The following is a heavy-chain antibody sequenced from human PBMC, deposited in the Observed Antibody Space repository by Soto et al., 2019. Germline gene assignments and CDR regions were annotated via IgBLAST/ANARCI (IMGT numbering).Heavy chain of an antibody. V-gene: IGHV1-69*08. D-gene: IGHD2-21*02. Sequence: QVQLVQSGAEVKKPGSSVRVSCRSSGDTFSSYIVNWLRLAPGRGLEWMGRVIPVLTTTDYAQNFRGRVTISAHRSTHTFYLDLSSLRSDDTAVYYCARRRYCGYDCYHKHYYGMDVWGQGSLVTVAS. J-gene: IGHJ6*02. CDR2: VIPVLTTT. CDR3: ARRRYCGYDCYHKHYYGMDV. CDR1: GDTFSSYI.